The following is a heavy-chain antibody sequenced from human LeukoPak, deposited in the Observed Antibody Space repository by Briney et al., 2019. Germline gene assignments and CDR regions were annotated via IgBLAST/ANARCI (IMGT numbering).Heavy chain of an antibody. CDR3: AKDSHSQQLVTEYFDY. CDR1: GFTFSSYG. D-gene: IGHD6-13*01. J-gene: IGHJ4*02. CDR2: ISYDGSNK. V-gene: IGHV3-30*18. Sequence: GGSLRLSCAASGFTFSSYGMHWVRQAPGKGLEGVAVISYDGSNKYYADSVKGRFTISRDNSKNTLYLQMNSLRAEDTAVYYCAKDSHSQQLVTEYFDYWGQGTLVTVSS.